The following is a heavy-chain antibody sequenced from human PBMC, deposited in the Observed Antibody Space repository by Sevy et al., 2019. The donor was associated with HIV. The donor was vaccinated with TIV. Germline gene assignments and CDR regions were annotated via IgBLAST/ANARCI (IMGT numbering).Heavy chain of an antibody. CDR1: GFSFSNYD. V-gene: IGHV3-30*04. J-gene: IGHJ4*02. Sequence: GGYLRLSCAASGFSFSNYDIHWVRQAPGKGLEWVAVISDDGNYKEYADSVKGRFTISRDNSKNTLYVQMNSLRAEDTAVYYCVTLDYYDSAGSHPGYFDYWGQGTLVTVSS. CDR2: ISDDGNYK. D-gene: IGHD3-22*01. CDR3: VTLDYYDSAGSHPGYFDY.